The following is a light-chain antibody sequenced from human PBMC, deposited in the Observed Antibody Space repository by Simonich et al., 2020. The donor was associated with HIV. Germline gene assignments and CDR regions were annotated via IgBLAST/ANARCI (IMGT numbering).Light chain of an antibody. V-gene: IGKV4-1*01. J-gene: IGKJ1*01. Sequence: DIVMTQSPDSLAVSLGESATINCKSSRNILYNSNNKNYLAWYQQKPGQPPNLLISWASTRESGVPDRFSASGSGTDFTLTISSLQAEDVAVYYCQQYYTTPPTFGQGTKVEIK. CDR2: WAS. CDR3: QQYYTTPPT. CDR1: RNILYNSNNKNY.